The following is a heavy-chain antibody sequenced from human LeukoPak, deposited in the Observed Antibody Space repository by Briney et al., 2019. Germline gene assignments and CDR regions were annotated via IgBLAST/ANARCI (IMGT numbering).Heavy chain of an antibody. Sequence: GESLKISCKGSGYSFTSYWISWVRQMPGKGLEWMGRIDPSDSYTNYSPSFQGHVTISADKSISTAYLQWSSLKASDTAMYYSARRAIAVAGPLVDYGMDVWGQGTTVTVSS. J-gene: IGHJ6*02. CDR1: GYSFTSYW. V-gene: IGHV5-10-1*01. D-gene: IGHD6-19*01. CDR3: ARRAIAVAGPLVDYGMDV. CDR2: IDPSDSYT.